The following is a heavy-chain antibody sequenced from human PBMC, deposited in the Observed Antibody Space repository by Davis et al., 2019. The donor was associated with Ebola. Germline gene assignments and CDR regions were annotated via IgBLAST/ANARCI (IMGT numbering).Heavy chain of an antibody. J-gene: IGHJ6*03. V-gene: IGHV1-46*01. CDR3: ARACYLCDYHMDV. Sequence: AASVKVSCKASGYTFTSYYMHWVRQAPGQRLEWMGIINPSGGSTSYAQKFQGSVTMTRDTSTSTVYMELSSLRSEDTAVYYCARACYLCDYHMDVWGKGTTVTVSS. CDR2: INPSGGST. D-gene: IGHD2-8*01. CDR1: GYTFTSYY.